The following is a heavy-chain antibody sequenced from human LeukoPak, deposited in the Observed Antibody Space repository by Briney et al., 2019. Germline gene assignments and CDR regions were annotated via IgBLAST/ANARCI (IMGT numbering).Heavy chain of an antibody. J-gene: IGHJ3*02. V-gene: IGHV3-48*03. Sequence: GGSLRLSCAASGFTFSSFEMNWVRQAPGKGLEWVSYISRSGSTIYYADSVKGRFTISRDNAKNSVYLQMNSLRAEDTAVYYCARDHNDAFDIWGQGTMVTVSS. CDR3: ARDHNDAFDI. CDR2: ISRSGSTI. CDR1: GFTFSSFE.